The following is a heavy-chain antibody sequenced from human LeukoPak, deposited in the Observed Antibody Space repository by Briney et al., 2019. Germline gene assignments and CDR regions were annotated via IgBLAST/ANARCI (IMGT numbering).Heavy chain of an antibody. Sequence: GASVKVSCKVSGYTLTELSMHWVRQAPGKGLEWMGGFDPEDGETIYAQKFQGRVTMTEDTSTDTAYMELSSLRSEDTAVYYCATELITILGVVNWFDPWGQGTLVTVSS. CDR3: ATELITILGVVNWFDP. V-gene: IGHV1-24*01. CDR1: GYTLTELS. D-gene: IGHD3-3*01. J-gene: IGHJ5*02. CDR2: FDPEDGET.